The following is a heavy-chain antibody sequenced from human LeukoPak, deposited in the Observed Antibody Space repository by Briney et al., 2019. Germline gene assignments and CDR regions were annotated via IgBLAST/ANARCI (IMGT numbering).Heavy chain of an antibody. V-gene: IGHV3-33*01. Sequence: PGRSLRLSCAASGFTFSSYGMHWVRQAPGKGLEWVAVIWYDGSNKYYADSVKGRFTISRDNSKNTLYLQMNSLRAEDTALYYCARDGSPFDFWGQGTLVTVSS. CDR2: IWYDGSNK. CDR3: ARDGSPFDF. CDR1: GFTFSSYG. J-gene: IGHJ4*02.